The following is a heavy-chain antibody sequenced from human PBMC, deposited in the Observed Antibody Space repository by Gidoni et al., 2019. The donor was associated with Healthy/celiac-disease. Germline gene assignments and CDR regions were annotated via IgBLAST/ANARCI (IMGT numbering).Heavy chain of an antibody. Sequence: QVQLQESGPGLVKPSHTLSRTCTVSGCSISLGISHLRWLPLPSWKGTCGIGQPAGKGPEWIRRIYTSGSTNYNPSLKSRVTISVDTSKNQCSLKLSSVTAADTAVYYCVGEYSSAENSGWYRDWYFDLWGRGTLVTVSS. J-gene: IGHJ2*01. D-gene: IGHD6-19*01. CDR1: GCSISLGISH. V-gene: IGHV4-61*02. CDR2: IYTSGST. CDR3: VGEYSSAENSGWYRDWYFDL.